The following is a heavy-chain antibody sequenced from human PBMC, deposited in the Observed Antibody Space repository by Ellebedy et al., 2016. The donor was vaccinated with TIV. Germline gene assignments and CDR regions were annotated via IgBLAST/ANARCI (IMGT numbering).Heavy chain of an antibody. Sequence: PGGSLRLSCAASGFTFSTYAMAWVRQTPGKGLEWVSTISNTGSRTYYADSVEGQFTISRDNSKDTLFLQMNSLRVEDTAVYYCASSRYHYYLGNTIFVYWGQGTLVTVSS. CDR2: ISNTGSRT. CDR3: ASSRYHYYLGNTIFVY. CDR1: GFTFSTYA. D-gene: IGHD3-10*01. J-gene: IGHJ4*02. V-gene: IGHV3-23*01.